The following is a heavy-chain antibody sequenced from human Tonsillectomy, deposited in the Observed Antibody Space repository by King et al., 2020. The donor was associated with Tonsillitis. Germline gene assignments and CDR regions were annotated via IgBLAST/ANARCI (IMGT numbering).Heavy chain of an antibody. CDR2: IRSNTYGGTS. V-gene: IGHV3-49*04. Sequence: VQLVESGGGLVQPGRSLRLSCTASGFTFVDYAMAWVRQAPGKGLEWVGFIRSNTYGGTSEYAASVKGRFTISRDDSKSIAYLQMNSLKTEDTAMYYCTRVISYSSSSNWGQGTLVTVSS. D-gene: IGHD6-6*01. CDR3: TRVISYSSSSN. J-gene: IGHJ4*02. CDR1: GFTFVDYA.